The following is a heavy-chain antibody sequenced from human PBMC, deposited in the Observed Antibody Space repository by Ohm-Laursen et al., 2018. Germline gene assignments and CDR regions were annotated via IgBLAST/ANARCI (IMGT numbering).Heavy chain of an antibody. J-gene: IGHJ3*02. CDR1: GGSISSGGYY. Sequence: SETLSLTCAVSGGSISSGGYYWSWIRQHPGKGLEWIGYIYYSGSTYYNPSLKSRVTISVDTSNNQFSLKLSSVTAADTAVYYCARPYSSGWYGALNIWGQGTMVTVSS. CDR3: ARPYSSGWYGALNI. V-gene: IGHV4-61*08. D-gene: IGHD6-19*01. CDR2: IYYSGST.